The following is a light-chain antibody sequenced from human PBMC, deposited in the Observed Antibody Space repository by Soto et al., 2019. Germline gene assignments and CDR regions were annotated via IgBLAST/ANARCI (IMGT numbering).Light chain of an antibody. CDR1: SSDVGGYNY. CDR3: SSYGGNDWV. CDR2: EVH. Sequence: QSLLTQPPSASGSLGQSVTFSCTGTSSDVGGYNYVSWYQQHPGKAPKLIVYEVHKRPSGVPDRFSGFKSGNTASLTVSGLQAEDEADYHCSSYGGNDWVFGGGTKLTVL. J-gene: IGLJ3*02. V-gene: IGLV2-8*01.